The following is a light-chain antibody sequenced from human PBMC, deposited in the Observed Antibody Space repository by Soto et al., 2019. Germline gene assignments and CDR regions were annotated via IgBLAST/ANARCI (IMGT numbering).Light chain of an antibody. CDR1: QSVSNNY. J-gene: IGKJ1*01. CDR3: QQYGSSGT. CDR2: GAS. Sequence: IVLTQSPGTLSLSPAARATLSCRASQSVSNNYLAWYQQKPGQAPSLLIYGASNRATGIPDRFSGSGSGTDFTLTISRLEPEDFAVYYCQQYGSSGTFGQGTKVDIK. V-gene: IGKV3-20*01.